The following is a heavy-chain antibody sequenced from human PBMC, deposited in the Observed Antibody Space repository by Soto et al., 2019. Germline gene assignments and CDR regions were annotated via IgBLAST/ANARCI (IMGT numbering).Heavy chain of an antibody. V-gene: IGHV1-69*02. D-gene: IGHD6-13*01. CDR1: GDTFSIYT. Sequence: QVQLVQSGSEVKKPGSSVKVSCKASGDTFSIYTISWVRQAPGQGLEWMGRVIPIFDITSYTQRFQGRVTINADKPTTTVYMELSRLRSEDTAVYYCARDRDNSNWPNFDFWGQGTLGTVSS. CDR2: VIPIFDIT. CDR3: ARDRDNSNWPNFDF. J-gene: IGHJ4*02.